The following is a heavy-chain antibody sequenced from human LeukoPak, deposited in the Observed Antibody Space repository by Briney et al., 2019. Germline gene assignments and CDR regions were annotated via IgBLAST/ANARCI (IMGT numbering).Heavy chain of an antibody. CDR2: ISSNGGST. D-gene: IGHD3-22*01. V-gene: IGHV3-64*04. Sequence: GGSLRLSCSASGFTFSSYAMHWVRQAPGKGLEYVSAISSNGGSTYYADSVKGRFTISRDNSKKSLYLQMNSLRDEDTAVYYCTRDHDSSSYYSHFDHWGQGTLVTVSS. CDR1: GFTFSSYA. J-gene: IGHJ4*02. CDR3: TRDHDSSSYYSHFDH.